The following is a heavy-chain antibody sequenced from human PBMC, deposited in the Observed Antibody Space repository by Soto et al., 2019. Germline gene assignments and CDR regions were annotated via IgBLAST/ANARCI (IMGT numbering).Heavy chain of an antibody. CDR3: ARELVPAAIYYGMDV. Sequence: QVQLVQSGAEVKKPGASVKVSCKVSGYTFTSYDINWVRQATGQRLEWMGWMNPNSGNTGYAQKFQGRVTMTRNTSISTAYMELSSLRSEDTAVYYCARELVPAAIYYGMDVWGQGTTVTVSS. J-gene: IGHJ6*02. V-gene: IGHV1-8*01. CDR1: GYTFTSYD. D-gene: IGHD2-2*01. CDR2: MNPNSGNT.